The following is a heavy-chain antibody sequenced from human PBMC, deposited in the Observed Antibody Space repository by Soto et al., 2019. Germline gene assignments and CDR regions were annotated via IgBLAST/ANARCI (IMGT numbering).Heavy chain of an antibody. V-gene: IGHV4-34*01. Sequence: PSETLSLTCAVYGGSFSGYYWSWIRQPPGKGLEWIGEINHSGSTNYNPSLKSRVTISVDTSKNQFSLKLSSVTAADTAVYYCARAILEWSSRFYYYYMEVWGKGTTVTVPS. J-gene: IGHJ6*03. CDR1: GGSFSGYY. CDR3: ARAILEWSSRFYYYYMEV. CDR2: INHSGST. D-gene: IGHD3-3*01.